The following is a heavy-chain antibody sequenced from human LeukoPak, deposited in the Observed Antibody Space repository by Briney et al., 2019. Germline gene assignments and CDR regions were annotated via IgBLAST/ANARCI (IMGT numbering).Heavy chain of an antibody. CDR2: ISSSGSSI. V-gene: IGHV3-21*01. Sequence: GGSLRLSCAASGFTFSSYTLNWVRQAPGKGLEWVSSISSSGSSIYYADSVKGRSTISRDNAKNSLFLQMNSLRAEDTAVYFCARGPVTVGYFDWWGQGTLVTVSS. CDR3: ARGPVTVGYFDW. D-gene: IGHD2-21*02. CDR1: GFTFSSYT. J-gene: IGHJ4*02.